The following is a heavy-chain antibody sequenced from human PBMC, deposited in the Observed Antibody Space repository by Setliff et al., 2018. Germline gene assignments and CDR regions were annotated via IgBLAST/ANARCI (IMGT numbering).Heavy chain of an antibody. CDR2: IYHGGKT. D-gene: IGHD1-1*01. V-gene: IGHV4-39*01. Sequence: PSETLSLTCTVSGGSISSGVYYWGWIRQPPGKGLEWIGRIYHGGKTYYNTSLESRLTISVDTSKNQFSLKLRSVTAADTAVYYCARTGTHRYFDSWGQGTLVTVS. CDR3: ARTGTHRYFDS. J-gene: IGHJ4*02. CDR1: GGSISSGVYY.